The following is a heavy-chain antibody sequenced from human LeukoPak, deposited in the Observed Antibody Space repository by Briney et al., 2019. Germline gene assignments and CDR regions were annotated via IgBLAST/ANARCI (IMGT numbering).Heavy chain of an antibody. D-gene: IGHD4-17*01. V-gene: IGHV3-30*04. CDR1: GFTFSSYA. CDR2: ISYDGSNK. J-gene: IGHJ4*02. CDR3: ARDQRGDYGHYFDY. Sequence: GGSLRLSCAASGFTFSSYAMHWVRQAPGKGLEWVAVISYDGSNKYYADSVKGRFTISRDNSKNTLYLQMNSLRAEDTAVYYCARDQRGDYGHYFDYWGQGTLVTVSS.